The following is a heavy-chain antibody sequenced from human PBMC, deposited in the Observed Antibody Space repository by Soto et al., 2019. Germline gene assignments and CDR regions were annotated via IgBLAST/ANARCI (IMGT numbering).Heavy chain of an antibody. D-gene: IGHD4-17*01. CDR2: IITHTGKT. Sequence: GPSVKVHCNAPGYTFTSYAISWVRQAPGQGLEWMGGIITHTGKTHYAQKLQDRATMTADTSTSAAEMEMRSMRYDETAVYYCSRYPDKVTRYCYYYGMDVWGQGTMVTVSS. V-gene: IGHV1-18*01. CDR1: GYTFTSYA. J-gene: IGHJ6*02. CDR3: SRYPDKVTRYCYYYGMDV.